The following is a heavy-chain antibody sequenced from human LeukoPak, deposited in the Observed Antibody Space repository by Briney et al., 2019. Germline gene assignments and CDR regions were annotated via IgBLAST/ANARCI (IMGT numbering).Heavy chain of an antibody. V-gene: IGHV3-23*01. Sequence: PGGSLRLSCAASGFTFSSYGMSWVRQAPGKGLEWVSAISGSGGSTYYADSVKGRSTISRDNPKNTLYLQVNSLRAEDTAIYYCAKAPGDYYYFDYWGQGTLVTVSS. J-gene: IGHJ4*02. CDR2: ISGSGGST. CDR1: GFTFSSYG. CDR3: AKAPGDYYYFDY. D-gene: IGHD7-27*01.